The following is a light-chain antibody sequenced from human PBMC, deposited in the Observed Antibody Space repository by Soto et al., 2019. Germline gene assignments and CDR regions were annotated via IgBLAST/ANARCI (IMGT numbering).Light chain of an antibody. CDR2: VAS. J-gene: IGKJ1*01. V-gene: IGKV3-20*01. Sequence: EIVLTQSPGTLSLSPGERATLSCRASQSVSSSYLAWYQQRPGQPPRLLNYVASSRATGIPDRFSGSGSGTDFTLTISRLEPEDFAFYYCQQYGSSPWTFGQGTKVEIK. CDR3: QQYGSSPWT. CDR1: QSVSSSY.